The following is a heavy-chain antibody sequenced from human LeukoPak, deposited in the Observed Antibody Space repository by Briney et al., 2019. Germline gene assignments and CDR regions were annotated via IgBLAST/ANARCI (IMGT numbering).Heavy chain of an antibody. CDR2: IIPILTTP. CDR3: ARVYYYDSSGGHDAFDI. D-gene: IGHD3-22*01. Sequence: SVKVSCKASGGTFSNDGISWVRQAPGQGLEWMGGIIPILTTPKYAQKFQGRVTISADESTSTAYMELSRLRSDDTAVYYCARVYYYDSSGGHDAFDIWGQGTMVTVSS. CDR1: GGTFSNDG. J-gene: IGHJ3*02. V-gene: IGHV1-69*13.